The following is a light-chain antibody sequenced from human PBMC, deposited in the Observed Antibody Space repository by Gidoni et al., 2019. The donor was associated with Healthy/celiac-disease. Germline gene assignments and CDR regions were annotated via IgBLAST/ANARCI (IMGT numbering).Light chain of an antibody. CDR2: GAS. CDR3: QQYGSSPGF. V-gene: IGKV3-20*01. Sequence: SPGTLSLSPGERATLSCRASQSVSSSYLAWYQQKPGQAPRLLIYGASSRATGIPDRFSGSGSGTDFTLTISRLEPEDFAVYYCQQYGSSPGFFXGXTKVXIK. J-gene: IGKJ4*01. CDR1: QSVSSSY.